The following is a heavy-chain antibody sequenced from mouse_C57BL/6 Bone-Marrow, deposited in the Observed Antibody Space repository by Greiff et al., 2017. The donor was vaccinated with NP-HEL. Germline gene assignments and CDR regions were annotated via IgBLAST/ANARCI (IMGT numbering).Heavy chain of an antibody. J-gene: IGHJ4*01. CDR1: GFNIKDDY. D-gene: IGHD2-3*01. Sequence: VQLQQSGAELVRPGASVKLSCTASGFNIKDDYMHWVKQRPEQGLEWIGWIDPENGDTEYASKFQGKATITADNSSNTAYLQLSSLTSEDTAVYYCTTGYDLYYYAMDYWGQGTSVTVSS. CDR2: IDPENGDT. V-gene: IGHV14-4*01. CDR3: TTGYDLYYYAMDY.